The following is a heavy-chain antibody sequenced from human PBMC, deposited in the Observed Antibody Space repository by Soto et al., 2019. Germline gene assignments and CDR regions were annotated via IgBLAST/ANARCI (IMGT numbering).Heavy chain of an antibody. CDR1: GYTLTELS. D-gene: IGHD1-1*01. V-gene: IGHV1-24*01. CDR3: ATRAVPVPTGTTSSYYFDY. CDR2: FDPEEGET. Sequence: ASVKVSCKVSGYTLTELSMHWVRQAPGKGLEWMGGFDPEEGETIYAQKFQGRVTMTEETSTDTAYMELSSLRSEDTAVYYCATRAVPVPTGTTSSYYFDYWGQGTLVTVSS. J-gene: IGHJ4*02.